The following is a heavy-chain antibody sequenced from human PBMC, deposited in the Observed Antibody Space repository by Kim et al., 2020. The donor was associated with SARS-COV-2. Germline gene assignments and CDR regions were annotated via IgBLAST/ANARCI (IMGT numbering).Heavy chain of an antibody. J-gene: IGHJ4*02. CDR1: GYSFTSYW. V-gene: IGHV5-51*01. CDR2: IYPGDSDT. CDR3: ARRGRDGYIAYGFDY. D-gene: IGHD5-12*01. Sequence: GESLKISCKGSGYSFTSYWIGWVRQMPGKGLEWMGIIYPGDSDTRYSPSFQGQVTISADKSISTAYLQWSSLKASDTAMYYCARRGRDGYIAYGFDYWGQGNLVTVSS.